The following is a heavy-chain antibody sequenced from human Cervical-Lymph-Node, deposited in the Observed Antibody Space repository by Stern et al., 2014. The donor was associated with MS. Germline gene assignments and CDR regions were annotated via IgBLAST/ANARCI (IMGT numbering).Heavy chain of an antibody. CDR2: ILYDGSNK. J-gene: IGHJ4*02. Sequence: VQLVESGGGVVQPGRSLRLSCAASGFTFSNYGMHWVRQAPGKGLEWVAVILYDGSNKYYADSVKGRFTVSRDNSKNTLYLKMNSLRADDTAIYYCAKDRGSSVAARYFDYWGQGTLVTVSS. CDR3: AKDRGSSVAARYFDY. V-gene: IGHV3-30*18. D-gene: IGHD6-6*01. CDR1: GFTFSNYG.